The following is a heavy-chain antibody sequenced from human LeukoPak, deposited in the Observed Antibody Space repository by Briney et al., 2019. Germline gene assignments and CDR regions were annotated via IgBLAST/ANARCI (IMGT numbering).Heavy chain of an antibody. V-gene: IGHV3-30*02. J-gene: IGHJ3*01. CDR2: IRYDGSNK. CDR3: AKDWQWKLLTGAFNV. CDR1: GFTFSSYG. Sequence: GGSLRLSCAASGFTFSSYGMHWVRQAPGKGLEWVAFIRYDGSNKYYADSVKGRFTISRDNSKNTLYLQMNSLRAEDTAVYYCAKDWQWKLLTGAFNVWGQGTTVTVS. D-gene: IGHD1-26*01.